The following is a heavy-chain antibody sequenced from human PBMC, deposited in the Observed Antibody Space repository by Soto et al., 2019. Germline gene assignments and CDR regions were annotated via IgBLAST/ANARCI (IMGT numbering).Heavy chain of an antibody. J-gene: IGHJ3*02. D-gene: IGHD2-15*01. CDR2: INAGNGNT. Sequence: QVQHVQSGAEEKKPGASVKVSCKASGYTFTSYAMHWVRQAPGQRLEWMGWINAGNGNTKYSQKFQGRVTITRDTSASTAYMELSSLRSEDTAVYYCARGEKVVWFSAFDIWGQGTMVTVSS. V-gene: IGHV1-3*05. CDR3: ARGEKVVWFSAFDI. CDR1: GYTFTSYA.